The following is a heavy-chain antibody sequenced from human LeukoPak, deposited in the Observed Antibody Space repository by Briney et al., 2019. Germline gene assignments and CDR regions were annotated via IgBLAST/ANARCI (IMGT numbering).Heavy chain of an antibody. D-gene: IGHD6-13*01. J-gene: IGHJ1*01. CDR2: ISYDGSNK. CDR1: GFTFSSYG. Sequence: GGSLRLSCAASGFTFSSYGMSWVRQAPGKGLEWVAVISYDGSNKYYADSVKGRFTISRDNSKNSLYLQMNSLRAEDTAVYYCARLQQPGGRDQQGFQHWGQGTLVTVSS. CDR3: ARLQQPGGRDQQGFQH. V-gene: IGHV3-30*03.